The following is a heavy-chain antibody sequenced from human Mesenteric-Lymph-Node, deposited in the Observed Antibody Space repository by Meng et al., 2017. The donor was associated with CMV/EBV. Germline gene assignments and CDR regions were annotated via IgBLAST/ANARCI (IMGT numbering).Heavy chain of an antibody. J-gene: IGHJ6*02. V-gene: IGHV3-74*01. CDR2: INSDGSST. Sequence: GGSLRLSCAASGFTFSSYWMHWVRQAPGKGLVWVSRINSDGSSTSYADSVKGRFTISRDNAKNTLYLQMNSLRAEDTAVYYCARGRVNYYYGMDVWGQGTTVTVSS. CDR1: GFTFSSYW. CDR3: ARGRVNYYYGMDV.